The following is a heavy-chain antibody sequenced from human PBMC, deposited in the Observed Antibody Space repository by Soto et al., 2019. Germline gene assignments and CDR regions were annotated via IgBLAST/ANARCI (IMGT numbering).Heavy chain of an antibody. V-gene: IGHV2-5*02. D-gene: IGHD3-10*01. CDR1: GFSLSTSGVG. J-gene: IGHJ4*02. CDR2: IYWDNDK. CDR3: AHRRFPRGLDY. Sequence: QITLNESGPTLVKPTQTLTLTCTFSGFSLSTSGVGVGWIRQPPGKALEWLALIYWDNDKRYSPSLKSTLTITKDTSKNQVVLTMANMDPVETATYYCAHRRFPRGLDYWGQGTLVTVSS.